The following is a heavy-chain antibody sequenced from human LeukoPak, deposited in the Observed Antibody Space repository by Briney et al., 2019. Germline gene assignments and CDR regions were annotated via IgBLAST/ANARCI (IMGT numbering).Heavy chain of an antibody. CDR2: FYPEDGET. V-gene: IGHV1-24*01. Sequence: ASVKVSCKVSRYTLTELSMHWVRQAPGKGLEWMGGFYPEDGETIYAQKFQGRVTMTEDTSTDTAYMELSSLRSEDTAVYYCATDGLALDYGDYVIGYWGQGTLVTVSS. CDR3: ATDGLALDYGDYVIGY. CDR1: RYTLTELS. J-gene: IGHJ4*02. D-gene: IGHD4-17*01.